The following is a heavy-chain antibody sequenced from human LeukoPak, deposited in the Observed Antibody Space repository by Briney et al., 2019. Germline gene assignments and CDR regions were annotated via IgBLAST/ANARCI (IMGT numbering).Heavy chain of an antibody. CDR2: IYYSGST. CDR1: GGSISSGGYS. J-gene: IGHJ4*02. D-gene: IGHD4-23*01. Sequence: PSQTLSLTCAVSGGSISSGGYSWSWIRQPPGKGLEWIGYIYYSGSTYYNPSLKSRVTISVDTSKNQFSLKLSSVTAADTAVYYCARVGGNSAEFDYWGQGTLVTVSS. V-gene: IGHV4-30-2*05. CDR3: ARVGGNSAEFDY.